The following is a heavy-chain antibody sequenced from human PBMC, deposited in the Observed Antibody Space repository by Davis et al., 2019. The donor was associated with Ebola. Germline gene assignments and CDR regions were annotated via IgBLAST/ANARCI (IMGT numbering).Heavy chain of an antibody. CDR3: ANWGEAGDYTHGA. CDR2: IYPGDSDT. Sequence: PGGSLRLSCKDSANTFPTHWIGWVRQKPGEGLEWMGIIYPGDSDTRYSPSFRGQVTISADKSTSSAYLQWSSLKASDTAMYYCANWGEAGDYTHGAWGQGTLVTVSS. J-gene: IGHJ5*02. V-gene: IGHV5-51*01. D-gene: IGHD4-17*01. CDR1: ANTFPTHW.